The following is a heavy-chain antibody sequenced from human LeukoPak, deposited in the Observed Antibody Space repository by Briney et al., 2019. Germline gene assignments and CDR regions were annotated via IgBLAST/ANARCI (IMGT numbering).Heavy chain of an antibody. D-gene: IGHD3-10*01. V-gene: IGHV3-30*18. CDR1: GFTFSSYG. J-gene: IGHJ6*03. Sequence: PGGSLRLSCAASGFTFSSYGMHWVRQAPGKGLEWVAVISYDGTNKYYADSVKGRFTISRDNSKNTLYLQMNSLRAEDTAVYYCAKEGGSGWGYMDVWGKGTTVTISS. CDR2: ISYDGTNK. CDR3: AKEGGSGWGYMDV.